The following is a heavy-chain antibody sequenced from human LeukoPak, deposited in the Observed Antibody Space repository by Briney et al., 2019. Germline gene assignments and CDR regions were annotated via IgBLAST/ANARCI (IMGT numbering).Heavy chain of an antibody. V-gene: IGHV3-64*01. J-gene: IGHJ6*03. Sequence: GGSLRLSCAASGFTFSSYAMHWVRQAPGKGLEYVSAISSNGGSTYYANSVKGRFTISRDNSKNTLYLQMGSLRAEDMAVYYCARDSGPGAHYYYYMDVWGKGTTVTVSS. D-gene: IGHD1-26*01. CDR1: GFTFSSYA. CDR2: ISSNGGST. CDR3: ARDSGPGAHYYYYMDV.